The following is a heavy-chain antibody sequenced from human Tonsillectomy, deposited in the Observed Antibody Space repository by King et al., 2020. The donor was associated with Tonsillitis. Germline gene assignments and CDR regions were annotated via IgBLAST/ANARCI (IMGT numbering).Heavy chain of an antibody. J-gene: IGHJ6*02. CDR2: IYSGGST. CDR3: ATRSIPYYYYAMDV. CDR1: GFTVSSNY. V-gene: IGHV3-53*01. Sequence: VQLVESGGGLIQPGGSLRLSCAASGFTVSSNYMSWVRQAPGKGLEWVSFIYSGGSTYYADSVKGRFTISRDNSKNTLYLQMNSLRAEDTAVYYCATRSIPYYYYAMDVWGQGTTVTASS.